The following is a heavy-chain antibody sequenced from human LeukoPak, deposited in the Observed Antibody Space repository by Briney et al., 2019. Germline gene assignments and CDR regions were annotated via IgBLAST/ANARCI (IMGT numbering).Heavy chain of an antibody. CDR3: ARDNYGMDV. CDR1: GFIFNTYA. V-gene: IGHV3-30-3*01. J-gene: IGHJ6*02. CDR2: ISYDGSNK. Sequence: TGVSLRLSCAASGFIFNTYAIHWVRGAPGKGLDWVAVISYDGSNKYYADTVKGRFTISRDDSKNTLYLQMNSLRGEDTAVYYCARDNYGMDVWGQGTTVTVSS.